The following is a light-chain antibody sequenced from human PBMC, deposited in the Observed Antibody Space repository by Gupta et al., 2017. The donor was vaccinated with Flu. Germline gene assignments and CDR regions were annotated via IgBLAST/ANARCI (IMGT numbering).Light chain of an antibody. V-gene: IGLV3-25*03. CDR2: KDN. CDR3: QSADSSATWV. J-gene: IGLJ3*02. CDR1: TLPKQY. Sequence: SGATLPKQYAYWFQQKPGQAPVLLIYKDNERPSGIPERFSGSSSGTRVTLTISGIQAEDEADYYCQSADSSATWVFGGGTKLTVL.